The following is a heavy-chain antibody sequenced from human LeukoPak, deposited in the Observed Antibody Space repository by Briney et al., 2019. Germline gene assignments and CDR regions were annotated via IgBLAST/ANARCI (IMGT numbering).Heavy chain of an antibody. CDR1: GFTFSSYG. J-gene: IGHJ4*02. CDR2: ISGSGGNT. Sequence: GGSLRLSCAASGFTFSSYGMSWVRQAPGKGLEWVSAISGSGGNTNYADSVKGRFTISRDNSKNTLYLQMNSLRAEDTAVYYCAKDSPWSGYWFFFDYWGQGTLVTVSS. CDR3: AKDSPWSGYWFFFDY. V-gene: IGHV3-23*01. D-gene: IGHD3-3*01.